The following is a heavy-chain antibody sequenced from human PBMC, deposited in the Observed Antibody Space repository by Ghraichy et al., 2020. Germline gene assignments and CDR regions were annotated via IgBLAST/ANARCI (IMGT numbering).Heavy chain of an antibody. V-gene: IGHV1-18*01. J-gene: IGHJ4*02. CDR1: GYTFTSYG. Sequence: ASVKVSCKASGYTFTSYGISWVRQAPGQGLEWMGWISAYNGNTNYAQKLQGRVTMTTDTSTSTAYMELRCLRSDDTAVYYCARESLPRRFLEWLPYFDYWGQGTLVTVSS. CDR3: ARESLPRRFLEWLPYFDY. CDR2: ISAYNGNT. D-gene: IGHD3-3*01.